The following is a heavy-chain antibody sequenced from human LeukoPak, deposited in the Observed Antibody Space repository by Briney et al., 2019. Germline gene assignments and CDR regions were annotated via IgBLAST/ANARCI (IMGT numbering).Heavy chain of an antibody. CDR1: GFTFSSYA. Sequence: GGSLRLSCAASGFTFSSYAMHWVRQAPGKGLEWVAVISHDGSNKYYADSVKGRFTISRDNSKNTLYLQMNSLRAEDTAVYYCARDKAIFGVVITPHLVDYWGQGTLVTVSS. J-gene: IGHJ4*02. D-gene: IGHD3-3*01. CDR2: ISHDGSNK. V-gene: IGHV3-30*04. CDR3: ARDKAIFGVVITPHLVDY.